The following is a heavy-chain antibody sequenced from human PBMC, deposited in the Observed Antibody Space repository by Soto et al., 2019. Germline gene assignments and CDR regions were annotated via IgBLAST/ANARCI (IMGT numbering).Heavy chain of an antibody. J-gene: IGHJ4*02. CDR1: EFTFTYAW. D-gene: IGHD3-16*02. CDR3: TSLYYGH. V-gene: IGHV3-15*01. Sequence: VQLVESGGDLVQPGGSLRLSCAASEFTFTYAWMSWVRQAPGKGLEWVGRIKSKTDGGTTDYAAPVKGRFTISRDESQNTLYLQMNSLKTEDTAVYYCTSLYYGHWGQGTLVTVSS. CDR2: IKSKTDGGTT.